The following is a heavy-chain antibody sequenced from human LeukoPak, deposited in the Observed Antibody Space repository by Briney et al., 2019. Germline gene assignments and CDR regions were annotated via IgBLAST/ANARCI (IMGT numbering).Heavy chain of an antibody. D-gene: IGHD4-17*01. CDR3: AKDSIPFTTVKEVFDC. CDR1: GFTFSSYA. CDR2: ISGSGGST. J-gene: IGHJ4*02. Sequence: GGSLRLSCAASGFTFSSYAMSWVRQAPGKGLEWVSAISGSGGSTYYADSVKGRFTISRDNSKNTLYLQMNSLRAEDTAVYYCAKDSIPFTTVKEVFDCWRQRGLVTVSP. V-gene: IGHV3-23*01.